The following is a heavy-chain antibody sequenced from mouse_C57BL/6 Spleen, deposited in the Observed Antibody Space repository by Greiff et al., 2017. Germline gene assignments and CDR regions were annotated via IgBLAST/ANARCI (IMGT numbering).Heavy chain of an antibody. Sequence: VKLMESGAELVKPGASVKISCKASGYAFSSYWMNWVKQRPGKGLEWIGQIYPGDGDTNYNGKFKGKATLTADKSSSTAYMQLSSLTSEDSAVYFCARGYYGSSPYAMDYWGQGTSVTVSS. V-gene: IGHV1-80*01. CDR1: GYAFSSYW. CDR3: ARGYYGSSPYAMDY. J-gene: IGHJ4*01. CDR2: IYPGDGDT. D-gene: IGHD1-1*01.